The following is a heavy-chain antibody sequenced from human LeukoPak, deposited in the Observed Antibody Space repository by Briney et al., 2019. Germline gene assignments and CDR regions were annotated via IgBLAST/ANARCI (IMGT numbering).Heavy chain of an antibody. CDR1: GFTFSDHY. V-gene: IGHV3-72*01. Sequence: GGSLRLSCAASGFTFSDHYMDWHRQAPGKGLEWAGRIRNKATSYTTDYAASVRGRFTISRSDSENSLYLQMNSLKSEDTALYYCARGLTSGYYYDLDGFDLWGQGTMVTVSS. CDR2: IRNKATSYTT. CDR3: ARGLTSGYYYDLDGFDL. J-gene: IGHJ3*01. D-gene: IGHD3-22*01.